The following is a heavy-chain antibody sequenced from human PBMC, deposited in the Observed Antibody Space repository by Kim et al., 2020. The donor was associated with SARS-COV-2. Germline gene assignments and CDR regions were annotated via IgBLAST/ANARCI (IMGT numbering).Heavy chain of an antibody. CDR2: IYLRDSDT. CDR1: EYSFADYW. CDR3: AGLVWETYDTTAYFDF. J-gene: IGHJ4*02. D-gene: IGHD3-22*01. Sequence: GESLKISCKASEYSFADYWIAWVRQMPGKGLEWMGIIYLRDSDTRYSPSFQGQVTISADKSINTAYLQWSSLKASDTAMYYCAGLVWETYDTTAYFDFWGQGTLVTVSS. V-gene: IGHV5-51*01.